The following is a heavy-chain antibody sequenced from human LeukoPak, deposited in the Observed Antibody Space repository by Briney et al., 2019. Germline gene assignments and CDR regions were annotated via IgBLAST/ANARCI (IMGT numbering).Heavy chain of an antibody. V-gene: IGHV3-9*01. CDR2: ISWNSGSI. CDR1: GFTFDDYA. J-gene: IGHJ3*02. CDR3: AKGALYDFWSGYLNHDAFDI. Sequence: GGSLRLSCAASGFTFDDYAMHWVRQAPGKGLEWVSGISWNSGSIGYADTVKGRFTISRDNAKNSLYLQMNSLRVEDTALYYCAKGALYDFWSGYLNHDAFDIWGQGTMVTVSS. D-gene: IGHD3-3*01.